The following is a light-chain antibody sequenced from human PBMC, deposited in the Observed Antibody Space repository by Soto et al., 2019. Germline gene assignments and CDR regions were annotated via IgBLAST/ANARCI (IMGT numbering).Light chain of an antibody. CDR2: DVS. CDR1: SSDVGGYNY. J-gene: IGLJ1*01. V-gene: IGLV2-11*01. Sequence: QSALTQPRSVSGSPGQSVAISCTGTSSDVGGYNYVSWYQQHPGKAPKVMIYDVSKRPSGVPDRFSGSKSGNTASLTISGLQAEDEADYYCCSHAGSYTCVFGTGTKLTVL. CDR3: CSHAGSYTCV.